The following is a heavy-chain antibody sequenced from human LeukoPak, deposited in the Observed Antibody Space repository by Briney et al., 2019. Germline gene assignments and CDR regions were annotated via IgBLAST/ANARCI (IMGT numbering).Heavy chain of an antibody. J-gene: IGHJ4*02. CDR3: AGPRDGYTRGAFDY. V-gene: IGHV3-30-3*01. CDR1: GFTFSNYA. CDR2: ISYDGSDK. Sequence: GGSLRLSCAASGFTFSNYAMHWVRQAPGKGLEWVAAISYDGSDKYYADSVKGRFTISRDDSKSTLYVQMNSLRAEDTAVYYCAGPRDGYTRGAFDYWGQGTLVTVSS. D-gene: IGHD5-24*01.